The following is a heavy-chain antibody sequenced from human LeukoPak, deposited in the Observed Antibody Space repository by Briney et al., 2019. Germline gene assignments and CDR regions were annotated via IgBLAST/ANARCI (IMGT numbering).Heavy chain of an antibody. CDR2: MNPNSGNT. J-gene: IGHJ5*02. CDR1: GYTFTSYD. CDR3: AWRGKAAGPNWFDP. V-gene: IGHV1-8*01. Sequence: GASVKVSCKASGYTFTSYDINWVRQATGQGLEWMGWMNPNSGNTGYAQKFQGRVTMTRNTSISTAYMELSSLRSEDTAVYYCAWRGKAAGPNWFDPWGQGTLVTVSS. D-gene: IGHD6-13*01.